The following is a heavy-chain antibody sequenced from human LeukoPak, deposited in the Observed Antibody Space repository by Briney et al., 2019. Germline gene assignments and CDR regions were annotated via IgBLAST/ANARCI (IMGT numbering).Heavy chain of an antibody. V-gene: IGHV3-33*01. CDR2: IWYNGSNK. J-gene: IGHJ4*02. CDR3: ARDRTLLGIPFDY. Sequence: GGSLRLSYAASGFTFSSYGMHWVRQAPGKGLEWVAVIWYNGSNKYYADSVKGRFTISRDNSKNTLYLQMNSLRAEDTAVYYYARDRTLLGIPFDYWGQGTLVTVSS. D-gene: IGHD1-20*01. CDR1: GFTFSSYG.